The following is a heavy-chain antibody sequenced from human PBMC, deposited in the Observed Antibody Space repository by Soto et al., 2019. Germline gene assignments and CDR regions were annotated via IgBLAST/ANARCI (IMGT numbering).Heavy chain of an antibody. D-gene: IGHD6-19*01. CDR2: ISPFDGNT. V-gene: IGHV1-18*01. J-gene: IGHJ6*02. CDR3: ARDQYTSGWPNLGLDV. Sequence: ASVKVSCKTSGYTFTNYGISWVRQAPGQGLEWMGWISPFDGNTNYAQNFQVRVTMTTDTSTSTAYMELRSLTSDDTAVYYCARDQYTSGWPNLGLDVWGQGTTVTVSS. CDR1: GYTFTNYG.